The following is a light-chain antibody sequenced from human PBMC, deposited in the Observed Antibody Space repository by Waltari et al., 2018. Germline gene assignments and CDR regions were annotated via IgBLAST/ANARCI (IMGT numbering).Light chain of an antibody. J-gene: IGLJ3*02. CDR2: VNSDGSH. V-gene: IGLV4-69*01. CDR3: QTGGHGTWV. Sequence: QQPEEGPRFLMKVNSDGSHRKGDEIPDRFSGSSSGSERYLSISSLQSEDEADYFCQTGGHGTWVFGGGTKLTVL.